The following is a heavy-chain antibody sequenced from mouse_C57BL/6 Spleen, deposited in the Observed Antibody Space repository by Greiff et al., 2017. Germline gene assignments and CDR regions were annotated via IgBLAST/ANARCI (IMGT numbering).Heavy chain of an antibody. V-gene: IGHV3-6*01. CDR3: ARGGYYGSSSWFAY. CDR2: ISYDGSN. J-gene: IGHJ3*01. Sequence: EVKLQESGPGLVKPSQSLSLTCSVTGYSITSGYYWNWIRQFPGNKLEWMGYISYDGSNNYNPSLKNRISITRYTSKNQFLLKLNSVTTEDTATYYCARGGYYGSSSWFAYWGQGTLVTVSA. CDR1: GYSITSGYY. D-gene: IGHD1-1*01.